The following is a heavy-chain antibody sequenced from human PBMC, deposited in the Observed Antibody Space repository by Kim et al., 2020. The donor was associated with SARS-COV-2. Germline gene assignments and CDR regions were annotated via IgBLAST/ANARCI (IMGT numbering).Heavy chain of an antibody. J-gene: IGHJ4*02. CDR2: IYYSGST. CDR1: GGSISSSSYY. V-gene: IGHV4-39*07. Sequence: SETLSLTCTVSGGSISSSSYYWGWIRQPPGKGLEWIGSIYYSGSTYYNPSLKSRVTISVNTSKNQFSLKLSSVTAADTAGYYCARDLTVAGTGIDDWGQG. CDR3: ARDLTVAGTGIDD. D-gene: IGHD6-19*01.